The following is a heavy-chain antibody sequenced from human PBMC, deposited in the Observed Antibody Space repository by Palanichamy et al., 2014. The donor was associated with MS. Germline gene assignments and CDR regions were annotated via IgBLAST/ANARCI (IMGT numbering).Heavy chain of an antibody. V-gene: IGHV1-46*03. CDR2: INPSGGST. D-gene: IGHD3-22*01. CDR3: ARDRLQDSSGHYFDY. CDR1: GYIFTSYY. Sequence: QVQLMQSGAEVRKPGASVRLSCKASGYIFTSYYMHWVRQAPGQGLEWMGIINPSGGSTGYAQKFQGRVTMTADTSTSTVYMELSSLRSEDMAVYYCARDRLQDSSGHYFDYWGQGSLVTASS. J-gene: IGHJ4*02.